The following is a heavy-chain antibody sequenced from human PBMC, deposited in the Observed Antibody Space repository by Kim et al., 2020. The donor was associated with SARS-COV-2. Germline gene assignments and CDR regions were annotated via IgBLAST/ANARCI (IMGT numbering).Heavy chain of an antibody. CDR1: GGPISSYY. CDR3: ARAPRVTIFGVVGWFDP. J-gene: IGHJ5*02. Sequence: SETLSLTCTVSGGPISSYYWSWIRQPPGKGLEWIGYIYYSGSTNYNPSLKSRVTISVDTSKNQFSLKLSSVTAADTAVYYYARAPRVTIFGVVGWFDPWGREPWSPSPQ. D-gene: IGHD3-3*01. CDR2: IYYSGST. V-gene: IGHV4-59*01.